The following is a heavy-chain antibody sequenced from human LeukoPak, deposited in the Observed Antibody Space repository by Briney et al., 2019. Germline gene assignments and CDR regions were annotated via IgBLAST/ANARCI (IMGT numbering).Heavy chain of an antibody. V-gene: IGHV3-30*02. CDR3: AKDATDYYDSSGYVGM. CDR1: GFTFSSYG. CDR2: IRYDGSNK. J-gene: IGHJ4*02. D-gene: IGHD3-22*01. Sequence: GGSLRLSCAASGFTFSSYGMHWVRQAPGKGLEWGAFIRYDGSNKYYADSVKGRFTISRDNSKNTLYLQMNSLRAEDTAVYYCAKDATDYYDSSGYVGMWGQGTLVTVSS.